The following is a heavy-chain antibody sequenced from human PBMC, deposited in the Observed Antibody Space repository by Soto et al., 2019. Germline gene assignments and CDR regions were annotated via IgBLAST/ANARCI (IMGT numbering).Heavy chain of an antibody. Sequence: PSETLSLTCTVSGGSISSSSYYWGWIRQPPGKGLEWIGSIYYSGSTYYNPSLKSRVTISVDTSKNQFSLKLSSVTAADTAVYYCARQEDYGDYTFDYWGQGTLVTVSS. V-gene: IGHV4-39*01. J-gene: IGHJ4*02. CDR2: IYYSGST. CDR1: GGSISSSSYY. D-gene: IGHD4-17*01. CDR3: ARQEDYGDYTFDY.